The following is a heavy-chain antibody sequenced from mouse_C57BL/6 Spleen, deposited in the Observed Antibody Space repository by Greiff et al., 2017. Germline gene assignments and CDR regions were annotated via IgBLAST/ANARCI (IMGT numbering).Heavy chain of an antibody. D-gene: IGHD2-3*01. CDR3: ARNDGYPLDY. V-gene: IGHV5-17*01. J-gene: IGHJ2*01. Sequence: EVMLVESGGGLVKPGGSLKLSCAASGFTFSDYGMHWVRQAPEKGLEWVAYISSGSSTIYYADTVKGRFTISRDNAKNTLFLQMSSLRSEDTAMYYCARNDGYPLDYWGQGTTLTVSS. CDR1: GFTFSDYG. CDR2: ISSGSSTI.